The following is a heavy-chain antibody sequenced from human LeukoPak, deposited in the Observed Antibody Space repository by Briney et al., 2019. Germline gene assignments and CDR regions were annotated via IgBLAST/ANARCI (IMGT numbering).Heavy chain of an antibody. CDR3: AREGVQTTVDAFDI. D-gene: IGHD4-17*01. V-gene: IGHV3-30*04. CDR2: ISHDGSDK. J-gene: IGHJ3*02. CDR1: GFTLKIYP. Sequence: GGSLRLSCAASGFTLKIYPMHWVRQAPGKGLEWLSVISHDGSDKNNADPFKGRFIISRDNSKNTIYLQLKSLKPEDTAMYYCAREGVQTTVDAFDIWGLGTMVIVSS.